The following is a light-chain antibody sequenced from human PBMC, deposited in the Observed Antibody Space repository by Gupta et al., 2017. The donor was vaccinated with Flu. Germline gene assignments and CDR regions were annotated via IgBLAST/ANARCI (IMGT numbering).Light chain of an antibody. J-gene: IGKJ2*01. CDR2: RAS. CDR1: QGISSF. CDR3: QQLNSYPYT. Sequence: DIQLTQSPSFLSASVGDRVTITCRASQGISSFLAWYQQQPGKAPRLLISRASTLQRGVPSRFSGSGSGTDFTLTISSLQPEDFATYYCQQLNSYPYTFGQGTKLEI. V-gene: IGKV1-9*01.